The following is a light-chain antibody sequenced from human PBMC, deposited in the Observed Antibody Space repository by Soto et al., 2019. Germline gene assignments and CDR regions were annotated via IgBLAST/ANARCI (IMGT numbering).Light chain of an antibody. Sequence: DNVLTESPPTVSLSPGERATPSCGASQSVSSSRLAWYQQKPALAPRLLIYDGFLRATGIPDRFSGSGSGTDFTLTISRLEPEDFAVYYCQQYGNPLTTFGQGTRLEIK. CDR3: QQYGNPLTT. CDR2: DGF. CDR1: QSVSSSR. J-gene: IGKJ5*01. V-gene: IGKV3D-20*01.